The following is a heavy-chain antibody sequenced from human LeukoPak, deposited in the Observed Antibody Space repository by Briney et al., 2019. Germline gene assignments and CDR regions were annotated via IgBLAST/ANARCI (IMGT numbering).Heavy chain of an antibody. D-gene: IGHD3-10*01. CDR3: AALWFGDPETPHDY. J-gene: IGHJ4*02. CDR2: IYYTGST. V-gene: IGHV4-59*01. CDR1: GGSISSYY. Sequence: PSETLSLTCTVSGGSISSYYWSWVRQPPGKGLEWIGCIYYTGSTNYNPSLKSRVTISVDTSKNQFSLKVRSVTAADTAVYYCAALWFGDPETPHDYWGQGTLVTVSS.